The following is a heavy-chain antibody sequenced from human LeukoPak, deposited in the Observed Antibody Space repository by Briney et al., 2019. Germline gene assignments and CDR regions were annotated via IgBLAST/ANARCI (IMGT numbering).Heavy chain of an antibody. CDR2: IDWDDDK. J-gene: IGHJ4*02. Sequence: SGPALVKPTQTLTLTCTFSGFSLSTSGMRVSWIRQPPGKALEWLARIDWDDDKFYSTSLKTRLAISKDTSKNQVVLTMTNMDPVDTATYYCARTPYCGGDCYVDYWGQGTLVTVSS. CDR3: ARTPYCGGDCYVDY. CDR1: GFSLSTSGMR. V-gene: IGHV2-70*04. D-gene: IGHD2-21*02.